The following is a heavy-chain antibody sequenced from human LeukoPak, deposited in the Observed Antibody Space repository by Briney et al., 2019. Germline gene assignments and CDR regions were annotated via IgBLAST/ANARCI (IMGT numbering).Heavy chain of an antibody. Sequence: GGSLRLSCAASGFTFSSYSMNWVRQAPGKGLEWVSSISSSSSYIYYADSVKGRFTISRDNAKNSLYLQMNSLRAEDTAAYYCAKENEGGYCSSTSCYLMSYWGQGTLVTVSS. CDR1: GFTFSSYS. V-gene: IGHV3-21*01. D-gene: IGHD2-2*01. CDR3: AKENEGGYCSSTSCYLMSY. J-gene: IGHJ4*02. CDR2: ISSSSSYI.